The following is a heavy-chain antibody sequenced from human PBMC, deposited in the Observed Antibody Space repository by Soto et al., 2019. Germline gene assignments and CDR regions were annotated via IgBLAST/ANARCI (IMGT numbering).Heavy chain of an antibody. J-gene: IGHJ5*02. CDR1: GFTFSSYG. Sequence: PGGSLRLSCAASGFTFSSYGMHWVRQAPGKGLEWVAVIWYDGSNKYYADSVKGRFTISRDNAKNTLYLQMNSLRVEDTAVYYCARSPYGGNWFDPWGQGTLVTVSS. CDR3: ARSPYGGNWFDP. D-gene: IGHD3-10*01. V-gene: IGHV3-33*03. CDR2: IWYDGSNK.